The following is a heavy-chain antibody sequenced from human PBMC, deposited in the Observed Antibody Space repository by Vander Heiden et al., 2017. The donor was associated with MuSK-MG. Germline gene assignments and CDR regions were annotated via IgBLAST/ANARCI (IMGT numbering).Heavy chain of an antibody. Sequence: EVQLVESGGGLVQPGGPLRLSCAAPGFTFSSYSLNWGRQAPGKWLEWVAYISSSSSTIYYADSVKGRFTISRDNAKNSLYLQMNSLRAEDTAVYYCARTTYYYDSSGYYLSWFDPWGQGTLVTVSS. CDR1: GFTFSSYS. J-gene: IGHJ5*02. D-gene: IGHD3-22*01. CDR2: ISSSSSTI. CDR3: ARTTYYYDSSGYYLSWFDP. V-gene: IGHV3-48*01.